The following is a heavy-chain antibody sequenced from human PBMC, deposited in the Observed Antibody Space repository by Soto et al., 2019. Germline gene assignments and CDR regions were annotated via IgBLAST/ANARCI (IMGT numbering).Heavy chain of an antibody. CDR2: IWYDGSNK. D-gene: IGHD3-22*01. Sequence: FLRLSCAASGFTYSSYGIDWVRQAPGKGLEWVAVIWYDGSNKYYADSVKGRFTISRDNSKNTLYLQMNSLRAEDTAVYYCAREDSSGYFWFDPWGQGTLVTVSS. V-gene: IGHV3-33*01. CDR3: AREDSSGYFWFDP. J-gene: IGHJ5*02. CDR1: GFTYSSYG.